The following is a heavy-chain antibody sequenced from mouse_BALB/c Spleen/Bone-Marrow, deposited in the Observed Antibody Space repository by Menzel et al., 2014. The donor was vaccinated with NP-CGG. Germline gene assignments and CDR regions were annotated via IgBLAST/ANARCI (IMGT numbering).Heavy chain of an antibody. J-gene: IGHJ3*01. CDR1: GYTFTSYT. Sequence: QVQLKESGAELARPGASVKMSCKASGYTFTSYTMHWVKQRPGQGLEWIGYIYPSSGYTNYNQKFKDKATLTADKSSSTAYMQLSSLTSEDSAVYYCARFFYDYDGPWFAYWSQGTLVTVSA. V-gene: IGHV1-4*01. D-gene: IGHD2-4*01. CDR2: IYPSSGYT. CDR3: ARFFYDYDGPWFAY.